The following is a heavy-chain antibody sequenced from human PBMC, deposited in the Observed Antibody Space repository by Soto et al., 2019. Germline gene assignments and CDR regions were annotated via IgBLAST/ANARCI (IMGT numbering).Heavy chain of an antibody. Sequence: QVQLVQSGAEVKKPGSAVKVSCKASGGTFSSYAISWVRQAPGQGLEWMGGIIPIFGTANYAQKFQGRVTITADESTSTAYMELSSLRSDNKAVYYCAREGDHRHYGGSGSYTFDYWGQGTLVTVSS. V-gene: IGHV1-69*01. CDR2: IIPIFGTA. CDR1: GGTFSSYA. D-gene: IGHD3-10*01. J-gene: IGHJ4*02. CDR3: AREGDHRHYGGSGSYTFDY.